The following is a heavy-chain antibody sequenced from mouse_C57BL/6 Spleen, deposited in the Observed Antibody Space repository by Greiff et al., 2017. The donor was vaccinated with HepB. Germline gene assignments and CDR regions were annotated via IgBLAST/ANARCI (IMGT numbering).Heavy chain of an antibody. CDR1: GYTFTSYW. CDR2: IYPGSGST. Sequence: QVQLQQPGAELVKPGASVKMSCKASGYTFTSYWITWVKQRPGQGLEWIGDIYPGSGSTNYNEKFKSKATLTVDTSSSTAYMQLSSLTSEDSAVYYCARRYYSGGYSMDYWGQGTSVTVSS. V-gene: IGHV1-55*01. J-gene: IGHJ4*01. CDR3: ARRYYSGGYSMDY. D-gene: IGHD2-12*01.